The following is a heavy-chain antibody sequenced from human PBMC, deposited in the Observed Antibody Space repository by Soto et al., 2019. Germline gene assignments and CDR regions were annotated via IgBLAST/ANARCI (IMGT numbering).Heavy chain of an antibody. CDR3: ARESPTVTSRLTIFDY. Sequence: PGGSLRLSCAASVFTFSSYAMHWVRQAPGKGLEWVAVISYDGSNKYYADSVKGRFTISRDNSKNTLYLQMNSLRAEDTAVYYCARESPTVTSRLTIFDYWGQGTLVTVSS. D-gene: IGHD4-17*01. J-gene: IGHJ4*02. CDR1: VFTFSSYA. V-gene: IGHV3-30-3*01. CDR2: ISYDGSNK.